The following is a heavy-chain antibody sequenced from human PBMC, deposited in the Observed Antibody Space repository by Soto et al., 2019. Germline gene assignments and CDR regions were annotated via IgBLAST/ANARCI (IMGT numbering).Heavy chain of an antibody. D-gene: IGHD3-3*01. V-gene: IGHV1-18*01. CDR2: ISAYNGNT. J-gene: IGHJ4*02. CDR3: ARSRGDSEYDFWSGYYRAYFDY. CDR1: GYTFTSYG. Sequence: ASVKVSCKASGYTFTSYGISWVRQAPGQGLEWMGWISAYNGNTNYAQKLQGRVTMTTDTSTSTAYMELRSLRSDDTAVYYYARSRGDSEYDFWSGYYRAYFDYWGQGTLVTVSS.